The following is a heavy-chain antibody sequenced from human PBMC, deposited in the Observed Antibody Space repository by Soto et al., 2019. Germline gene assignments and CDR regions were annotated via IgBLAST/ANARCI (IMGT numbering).Heavy chain of an antibody. V-gene: IGHV4-4*07. J-gene: IGHJ5*02. Sequence: QVQLRDSGPGLVKASETLSLSCTVSGHSISADYWSWIRQPAGKRLEWIGRVDARGNTNYNPSLKSRVTMSVDTSKNQFFLKVRSVTAADAAMYFCARDVGGSVVPHWFDPWGQGALVTVSS. CDR1: GHSISADY. D-gene: IGHD3-22*01. CDR3: ARDVGGSVVPHWFDP. CDR2: VDARGNT.